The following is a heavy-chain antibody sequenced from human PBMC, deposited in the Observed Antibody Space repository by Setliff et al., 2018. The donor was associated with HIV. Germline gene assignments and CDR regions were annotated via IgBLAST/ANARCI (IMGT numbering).Heavy chain of an antibody. CDR3: ARDPPVVVRHLFDL. D-gene: IGHD2-15*01. CDR2: INPNSGGT. V-gene: IGHV1-2*02. CDR1: GYRFTDYY. Sequence: GPSVKVSCKASGYRFTDYYIHWVRQAPGQGLEWMGWINPNSGGTNYAQKFQGRVTMTRDTSISTAYMELSGLTSDDTAVYYCARDPPVVVRHLFDLWGQGTLVTVSS. J-gene: IGHJ4*02.